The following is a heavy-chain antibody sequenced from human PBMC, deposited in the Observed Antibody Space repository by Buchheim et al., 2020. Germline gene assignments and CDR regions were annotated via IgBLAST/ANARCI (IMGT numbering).Heavy chain of an antibody. CDR1: GFTFSSYA. CDR3: ARAGSRSMEAVAGH. V-gene: IGHV3-30*04. J-gene: IGHJ4*02. D-gene: IGHD6-19*01. Sequence: QVQLVESGGGVVQPGRSLRLSCAASGFTFSSYAMHWVRQAPGKGLEWVAVISYDGSNKYYADSVKGRFTISRDNSKNTLYLQMNSRRAEDTAVYYCARAGSRSMEAVAGHWGQGTL. CDR2: ISYDGSNK.